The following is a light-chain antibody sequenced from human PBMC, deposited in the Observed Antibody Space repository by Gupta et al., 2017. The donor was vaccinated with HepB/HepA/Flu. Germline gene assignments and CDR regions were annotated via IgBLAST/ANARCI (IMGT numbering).Light chain of an antibody. Sequence: DIQMTQSPSSLSASVGDRVTITCQASQDISNYLNCYQQKPGKAPKLLIYDASNLETGVLSRFFGSGCGTDFSFPIISRQQEDIAAYYCHQHDNLPPFTFGRGTKVDIK. J-gene: IGKJ3*01. CDR1: QDISNY. CDR2: DAS. V-gene: IGKV1-33*01. CDR3: HQHDNLPPFT.